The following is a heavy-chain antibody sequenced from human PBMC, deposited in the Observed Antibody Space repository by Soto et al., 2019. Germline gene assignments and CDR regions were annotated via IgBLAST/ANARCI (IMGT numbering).Heavy chain of an antibody. CDR2: IYYTGTT. V-gene: IGHV4-31*01. Sequence: QLPLQEPGPGLVKPFQTLSLTCSVSGGSITSGGYYWSWIRQVPGKGLEWIGNIYYTGTTYYNAALKSQLTISVDTSKSQFSLNLSSVTAADTAVYFCARATTTVTTFDSWGQGTQVTVSS. D-gene: IGHD4-17*01. J-gene: IGHJ4*02. CDR3: ARATTTVTTFDS. CDR1: GGSITSGGYY.